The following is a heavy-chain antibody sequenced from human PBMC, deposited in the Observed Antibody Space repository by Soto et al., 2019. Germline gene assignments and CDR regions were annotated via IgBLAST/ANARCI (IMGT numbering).Heavy chain of an antibody. V-gene: IGHV3-48*02. J-gene: IGHJ6*01. D-gene: IGHD3-3*01. CDR1: GFTFSSYS. Sequence: PGGSLRLSCAASGFTFSSYSMNWVRQAPGKGLEWVSYISSSSSTIYYADSVKGRFTISRDNAKNSLYLQMNSLRDEDTAVYYCAGRETYYDFWRGKYTSDLLSYYYGMDVWGQGNTVTVCS. CDR3: AGRETYYDFWRGKYTSDLLSYYYGMDV. CDR2: ISSSSSTI.